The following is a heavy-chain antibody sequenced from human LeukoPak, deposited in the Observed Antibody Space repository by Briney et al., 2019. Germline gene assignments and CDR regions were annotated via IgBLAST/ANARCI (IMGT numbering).Heavy chain of an antibody. CDR1: GFTFSGYG. CDR3: AKDLGYTYAYDLGY. J-gene: IGHJ4*02. Sequence: PGGSLRLSCAASGFTFSGYGMHWVRQAPGKGLEWVAFIRSDGNNKYYADSVKGRFTISRDNSKNTVYLQMNSLRPEDTSIYYCAKDLGYTYAYDLGYWGQGTLVTVSS. D-gene: IGHD5-18*01. CDR2: IRSDGNNK. V-gene: IGHV3-30*02.